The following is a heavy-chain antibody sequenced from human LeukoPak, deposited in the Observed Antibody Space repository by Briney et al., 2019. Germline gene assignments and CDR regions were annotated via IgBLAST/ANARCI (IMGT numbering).Heavy chain of an antibody. J-gene: IGHJ4*02. D-gene: IGHD2-15*01. CDR3: TRGSGYSPLFDC. V-gene: IGHV3-9*01. CDR2: ISWNSANI. Sequence: GGSLRLSCEASEFTFDDYGMHWVRQAPGKGLEWVTGISWNSANIAYGDSVKGRFTISRDNARNTLYLQMNSLRADDTALYYCTRGSGYSPLFDCWGQGTLVTASS. CDR1: EFTFDDYG.